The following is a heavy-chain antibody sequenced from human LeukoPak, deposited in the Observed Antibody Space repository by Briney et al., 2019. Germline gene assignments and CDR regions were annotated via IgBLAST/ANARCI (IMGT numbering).Heavy chain of an antibody. D-gene: IGHD2-2*01. CDR1: TYTFTSYD. CDR2: MNPHSGNT. J-gene: IGHJ6*02. CDR3: ARRGYDYYYGMDV. V-gene: IGHV1-8*01. Sequence: ASVKVSCKASTYTFTSYDISWVRQAPGQGLEWMGWMNPHSGNTGYAQKFQGRVTMTRNTSISTAYMDLSSLRSEDTAVYYCARRGYDYYYGMDVWGQGTTVTVSS.